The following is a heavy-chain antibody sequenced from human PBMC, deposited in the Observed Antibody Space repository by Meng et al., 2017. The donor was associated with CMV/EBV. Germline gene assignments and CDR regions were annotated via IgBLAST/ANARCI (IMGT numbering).Heavy chain of an antibody. CDR1: GGTFSSYA. J-gene: IGHJ5*02. D-gene: IGHD3-10*01. Sequence: SVKVSCKASGGTFSSYAISWVRQAPGQGLEWMGGIIPIFGTANYAQKYQGRVTITTDESTSTAYMELSSLRSEDTAVYYCASERRSPNWFDPWGQGTLVTVSS. V-gene: IGHV1-69*05. CDR2: IIPIFGTA. CDR3: ASERRSPNWFDP.